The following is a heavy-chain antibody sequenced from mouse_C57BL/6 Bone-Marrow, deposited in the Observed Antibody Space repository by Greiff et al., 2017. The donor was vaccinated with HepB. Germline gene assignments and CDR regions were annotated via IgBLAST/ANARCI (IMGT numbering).Heavy chain of an antibody. Sequence: VHVKQSGTVLARPGASVKMSCKTSGYTFTSYWMHWVKQRPGQGLEWIGAIYPGNSDTSYNQKFKGKAKLTAVTSASTAYMELSSLTNEDSAVYYCTSYYYGSSPLDYWGQGTTLTVSS. CDR2: IYPGNSDT. CDR1: GYTFTSYW. V-gene: IGHV1-5*01. CDR3: TSYYYGSSPLDY. J-gene: IGHJ2*01. D-gene: IGHD1-1*01.